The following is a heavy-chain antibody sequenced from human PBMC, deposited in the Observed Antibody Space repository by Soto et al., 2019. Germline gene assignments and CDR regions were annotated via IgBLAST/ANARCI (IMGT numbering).Heavy chain of an antibody. CDR2: VIPNLGVT. CDR3: ARDKGYCSDTSCPAFDY. V-gene: IGHV1-69*08. Sequence: QVQLVQSGAEVKKPGSSVKVSCKASGGTLSSNTFSWVRQAPRQGLEWMGRVIPNLGVTNYAKKFQGRFTIVVDTSTSTAYMELNSLRSEDTAVYYCARDKGYCSDTSCPAFDYWGQGTLVTVSS. CDR1: GGTLSSNT. D-gene: IGHD2-15*01. J-gene: IGHJ4*02.